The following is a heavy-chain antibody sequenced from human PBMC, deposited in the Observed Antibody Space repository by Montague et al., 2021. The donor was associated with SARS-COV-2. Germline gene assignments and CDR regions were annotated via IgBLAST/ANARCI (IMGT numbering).Heavy chain of an antibody. CDR1: GGSISSSSYY. J-gene: IGHJ6*02. CDR2: IYYSGST. V-gene: IGHV4-39*07. Sequence: SETLSLTCTVSGGSISSSSYYWGWIRQPPGKGLEWIGSIYYSGSTYYNPSLKSRVTISVDTSKNQFSLKLSSVTAADTAVYYCARDGRQQRVRLSGLDVWGQGTTVTVSS. CDR3: ARDGRQQRVRLSGLDV. D-gene: IGHD6-13*01.